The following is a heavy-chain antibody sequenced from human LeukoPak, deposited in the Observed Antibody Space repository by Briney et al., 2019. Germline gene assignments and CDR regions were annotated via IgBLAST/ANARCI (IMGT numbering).Heavy chain of an antibody. V-gene: IGHV4-34*01. CDR1: GGSFSGYY. CDR3: ARASEGYNWNLRREGSYYFDY. D-gene: IGHD1-7*01. CDR2: INHSGST. J-gene: IGHJ4*02. Sequence: SETLSLTCAVYGGSFSGYYWSWIRQPPGKGLEWIGEINHSGSTNYNPSLKSRVTISVDTSKNQFSLKLSSVTAADTAVYYCARASEGYNWNLRREGSYYFDYWGQGTLVTVSS.